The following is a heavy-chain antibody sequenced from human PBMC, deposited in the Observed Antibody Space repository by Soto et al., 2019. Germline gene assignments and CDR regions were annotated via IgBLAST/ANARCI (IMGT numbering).Heavy chain of an antibody. CDR3: GRDGGYQRFDY. J-gene: IGHJ4*02. V-gene: IGHV1-46*03. D-gene: IGHD2-2*01. CDR2: INPSGGNI. CDR1: GYTFTTYY. Sequence: QVQLVQSGAEVKKPGASVKVSCKASGYTFTTYYIHWVRQAPGQGLEWMGIINPSGGNITYAQKFQGRVTMTRDTSTSTVYMELSSLRSEETAVYYCGRDGGYQRFDYWGQGALVTVSP.